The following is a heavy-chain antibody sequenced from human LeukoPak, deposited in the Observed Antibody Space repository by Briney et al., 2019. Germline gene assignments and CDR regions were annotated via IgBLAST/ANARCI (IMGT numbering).Heavy chain of an antibody. J-gene: IGHJ4*02. CDR2: IYTSGST. D-gene: IGHD3-22*01. CDR3: ATYYYDSSGYYYSY. V-gene: IGHV4-4*07. Sequence: PSETLSLTCTVSGGSISSYYWSWIRQPAGKGLEWIGRIYTSGSTNYNPSLKSRVTMSVDTSKNQLSLKLSSVTAADTAVYYCATYYYDSSGYYYSYWGQGALVTVSS. CDR1: GGSISSYY.